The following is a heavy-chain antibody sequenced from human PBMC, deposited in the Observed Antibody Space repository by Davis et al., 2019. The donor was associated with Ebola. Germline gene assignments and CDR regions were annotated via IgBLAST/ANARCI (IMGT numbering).Heavy chain of an antibody. J-gene: IGHJ5*02. V-gene: IGHV1-46*01. CDR2: INPSGGST. CDR1: GYTFTSYG. D-gene: IGHD3-22*01. Sequence: ASVKVSCKASGYTFTSYGISWVRQAPGQGLEWMGIINPSGGSTSYAQKFQGRVTMTRDTSTSTVYMELSSLRSEDTAVYYCTRDSLPYDSSGYQRWFDPWGQGTLVTVSS. CDR3: TRDSLPYDSSGYQRWFDP.